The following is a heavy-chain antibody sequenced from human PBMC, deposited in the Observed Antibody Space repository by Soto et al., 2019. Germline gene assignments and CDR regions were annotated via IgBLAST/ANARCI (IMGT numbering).Heavy chain of an antibody. CDR1: GFTFSAYN. D-gene: IGHD6-13*01. V-gene: IGHV3-48*04. CDR2: IDNSSKNI. J-gene: IGHJ4*02. Sequence: EVQLVESGGGLVQPGGSLRLSCAASGFTFSAYNLNWVRQAPGQGLEWASSIDNSSKNIFYADSVKGRFTISRDNSENSLYLQVSSLRAEDTAVYYCARGIPGGGSAWYYFDSWGQGTLVTVSP. CDR3: ARGIPGGGSAWYYFDS.